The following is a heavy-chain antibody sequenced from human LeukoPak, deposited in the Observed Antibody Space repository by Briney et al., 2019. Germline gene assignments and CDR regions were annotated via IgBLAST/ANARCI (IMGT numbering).Heavy chain of an antibody. D-gene: IGHD3-10*01. CDR2: ISGSGGST. Sequence: QSGGSLRLSCAASGSTFSSYAMSWVRQAPGKGLEWVSAISGSGGSTYYADSVKGRFTISRDNSKNTLYLQMNSLRAEDTAVYYCAKEFMVRGVMDYWGQGTLVTVSS. V-gene: IGHV3-23*01. CDR1: GSTFSSYA. CDR3: AKEFMVRGVMDY. J-gene: IGHJ4*02.